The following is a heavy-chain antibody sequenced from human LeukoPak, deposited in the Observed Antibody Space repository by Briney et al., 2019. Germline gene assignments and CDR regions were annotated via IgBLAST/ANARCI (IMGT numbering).Heavy chain of an antibody. Sequence: GASVKVSCEASGYTFTSYGISWVRQAPGQGLEWMGWISAYNGNTNYAQKLQGRVTMTTDTSTSTAYMELRSLRSDDTAVYYCAREAQTLLWFGFDYWGQGTLVTVSS. CDR2: ISAYNGNT. J-gene: IGHJ4*02. V-gene: IGHV1-18*01. CDR3: AREAQTLLWFGFDY. CDR1: GYTFTSYG. D-gene: IGHD3-10*01.